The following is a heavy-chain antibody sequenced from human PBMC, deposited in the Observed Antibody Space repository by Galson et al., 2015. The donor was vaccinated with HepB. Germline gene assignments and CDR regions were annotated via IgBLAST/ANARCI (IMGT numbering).Heavy chain of an antibody. V-gene: IGHV1-2*06. Sequence: SVKVSCKASGYTFTGYYMHWVRQAPGQGLEWMGRIYPNSGGTNYAQKFQGRVTMTRDTSISTAYMELSRLRSDDTAVYYCARDAYDYVWGSPPTYWFDPWGQGTLVTVSS. J-gene: IGHJ5*02. CDR2: IYPNSGGT. D-gene: IGHD3-16*01. CDR1: GYTFTGYY. CDR3: ARDAYDYVWGSPPTYWFDP.